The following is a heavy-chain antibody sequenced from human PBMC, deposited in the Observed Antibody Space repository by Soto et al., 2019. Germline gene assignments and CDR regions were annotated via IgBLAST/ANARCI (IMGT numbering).Heavy chain of an antibody. V-gene: IGHV4-59*01. Sequence: SETLSLTCTVSGGSISPYYWSWIRQPPGKGLVLIGYFYYSGNINYNPSLESRVTISVDTSRNRFSLNLTSATAADTAVYYCARKGAAASYAHYYMDVWGRGTAVTVSS. D-gene: IGHD6-13*01. CDR3: ARKGAAASYAHYYMDV. CDR2: FYYSGNI. J-gene: IGHJ6*03. CDR1: GGSISPYY.